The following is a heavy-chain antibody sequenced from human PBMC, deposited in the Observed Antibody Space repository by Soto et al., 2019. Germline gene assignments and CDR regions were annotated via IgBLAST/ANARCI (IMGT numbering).Heavy chain of an antibody. Sequence: GGSLRLSCAASGFPFSTYGMHWVRQAPGKGLEWVAVIWSDGSNKYYADSVKGRFTISRDNSKNTLYLQMNSLRVEDTALYYCARDRRDGYNFDYWGQGTLATVSS. D-gene: IGHD5-12*01. V-gene: IGHV3-33*01. CDR3: ARDRRDGYNFDY. J-gene: IGHJ4*02. CDR1: GFPFSTYG. CDR2: IWSDGSNK.